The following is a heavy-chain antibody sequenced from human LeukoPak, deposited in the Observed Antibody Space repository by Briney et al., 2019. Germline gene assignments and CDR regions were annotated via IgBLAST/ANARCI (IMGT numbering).Heavy chain of an antibody. D-gene: IGHD3-3*01. CDR2: INPNSGGT. J-gene: IGHJ4*02. Sequence: ASVKVSCKASGYTFTGYYMHWVRQAPGQGLEWMGWINPNSGGTNYAQKFQGRVTMTRDTSISTAYMELSRLRSDDTAVYYCARDGRDFWSGYYFDYWGQGTLVTVSS. CDR1: GYTFTGYY. CDR3: ARDGRDFWSGYYFDY. V-gene: IGHV1-2*02.